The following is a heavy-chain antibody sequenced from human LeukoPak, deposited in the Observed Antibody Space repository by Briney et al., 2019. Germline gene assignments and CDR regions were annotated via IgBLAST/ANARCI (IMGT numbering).Heavy chain of an antibody. CDR2: INPNSGGT. CDR1: GYTFTSYG. V-gene: IGHV1-2*02. J-gene: IGHJ4*02. Sequence: VSVKVSCKASGYTFTSYGISWVRQAPGQGLEWMGWINPNSGGTSYAQKFQGRVTMTRDTSISTAYMELSRLRSDDTAVYYCARGRGSGYPFDYWGQGTLVTVSS. CDR3: ARGRGSGYPFDY. D-gene: IGHD3-22*01.